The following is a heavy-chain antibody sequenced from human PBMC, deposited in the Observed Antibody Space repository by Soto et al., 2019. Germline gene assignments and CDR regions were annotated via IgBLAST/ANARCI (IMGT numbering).Heavy chain of an antibody. CDR2: ISTYNGNT. CDR3: ARDDSSSLEETFDY. D-gene: IGHD6-13*01. V-gene: IGHV1-18*01. CDR1: GYTFTNYG. Sequence: QVQLVQSGAEVKKPGASVKVSCKPSGYTFTNYGINWVRQARGQGLEWMGWISTYNGNTHYAQNLQGRVIMTTDTSTSTAYMELRSLRSDDTAVYYCARDDSSSLEETFDYWGPGTLVTVSS. J-gene: IGHJ4*02.